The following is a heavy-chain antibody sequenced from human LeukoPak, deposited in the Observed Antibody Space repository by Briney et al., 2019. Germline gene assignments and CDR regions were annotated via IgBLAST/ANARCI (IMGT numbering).Heavy chain of an antibody. D-gene: IGHD3-3*01. J-gene: IGHJ5*02. Sequence: PSETLSLTRIVSVGSISSYYWSWIRQPAGKGLEWIGRIYTSGSTNYNPSLKSRVTMSVDTSKNQFSLKLSSVTAADTAVYYCASHTIFSWFDPWGQGTLVTVSS. CDR2: IYTSGST. CDR1: VGSISSYY. CDR3: ASHTIFSWFDP. V-gene: IGHV4-4*07.